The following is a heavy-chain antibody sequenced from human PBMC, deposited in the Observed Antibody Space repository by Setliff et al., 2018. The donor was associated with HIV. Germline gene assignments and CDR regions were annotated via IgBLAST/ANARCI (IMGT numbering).Heavy chain of an antibody. J-gene: IGHJ6*02. CDR2: ISPNFGHT. CDR3: ARRGVCTSTSCGGNYYYGMDV. D-gene: IGHD2-2*01. CDR1: GYTFTGYY. Sequence: ASVKVSCKASGYTFTGYYMHWVRQAPGQGLEWMGWISPNFGHTNYAQNFLGRVTMTIDTSTSTAYMELSSLRSDDTAVYYCARRGVCTSTSCGGNYYYGMDVWGQGTTVTVSS. V-gene: IGHV1-2*02.